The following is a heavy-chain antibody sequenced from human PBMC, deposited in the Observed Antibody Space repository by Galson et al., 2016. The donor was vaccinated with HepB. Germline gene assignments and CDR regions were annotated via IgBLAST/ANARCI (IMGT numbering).Heavy chain of an antibody. D-gene: IGHD3-3*02. CDR1: GYTFTNDA. J-gene: IGHJ6*02. V-gene: IGHV1-3*01. Sequence: SVKVSCKASGYTFTNDALHWVRQAPGQRLEWMGWINAGTGDTKYSQKFQGRVSITRDTSANTAYMELSSLRSEDTALYYCASSHFYIGYYMDVWGQGTTVAVSS. CDR3: ASSHFYIGYYMDV. CDR2: INAGTGDT.